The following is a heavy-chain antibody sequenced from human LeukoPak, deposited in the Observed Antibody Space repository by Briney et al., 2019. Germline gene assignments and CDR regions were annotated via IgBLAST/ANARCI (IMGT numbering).Heavy chain of an antibody. CDR3: AKQGDSGYAPG. J-gene: IGHJ4*02. D-gene: IGHD5-12*01. CDR2: ISYDGSNK. V-gene: IGHV3-30*18. CDR1: GFTFSSYV. Sequence: GGSLRLSCAASGFTFSSYVMHWVRQAPGKGLEWVAVISYDGSNKYYADSVKGRFTISRDNSKNTLYLQMNSLRAEDTAVYYCAKQGDSGYAPGWGQGTLVTVSS.